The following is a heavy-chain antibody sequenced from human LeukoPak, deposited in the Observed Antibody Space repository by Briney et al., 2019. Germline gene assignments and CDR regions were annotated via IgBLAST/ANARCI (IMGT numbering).Heavy chain of an antibody. CDR2: IIPIFGTA. Sequence: ASVKVSCKASGGTFSSYAISWVRQSPGQGLGWRGGIIPIFGTAKYAQKFQDGVTITTDESTSTVYMELSSLRSEDTAVYYCARGGSWQENYYYYYYMDVWGKGTTVTVSS. CDR1: GGTFSSYA. CDR3: ARGGSWQENYYYYYYMDV. V-gene: IGHV1-69*05. D-gene: IGHD6-13*01. J-gene: IGHJ6*03.